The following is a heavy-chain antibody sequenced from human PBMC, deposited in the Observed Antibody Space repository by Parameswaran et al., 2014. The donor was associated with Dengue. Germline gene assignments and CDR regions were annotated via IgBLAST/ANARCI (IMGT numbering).Heavy chain of an antibody. V-gene: IGHV3-74*01. D-gene: IGHD2-2*01. CDR2: INSDGSST. J-gene: IGHJ3*02. CDR3: ARGSADCSSTSCYGRGDI. Sequence: WIRQPPGKGLVWVSRINSDGSSTSYADSVKGRFTISRDNAKNTLYLQMNSLRAEDTAVYYCARGSADCSSTSCYGRGDIWGQGTMVTVSS.